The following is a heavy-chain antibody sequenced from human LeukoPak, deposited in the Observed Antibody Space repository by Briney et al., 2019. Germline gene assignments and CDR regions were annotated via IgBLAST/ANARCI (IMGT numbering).Heavy chain of an antibody. V-gene: IGHV4-34*01. CDR1: GGSFSGYY. Sequence: ASETLSLTCAVYGGSFSGYYWSWIRQPPGKGLEWIGEINHSGSTNYNPSLKSRVTISIDTSKNQFSLKLSSVTAADTAVYYCARQDGLVDPWGQGTLVAVSS. CDR2: INHSGST. J-gene: IGHJ5*02. CDR3: ARQDGLVDP.